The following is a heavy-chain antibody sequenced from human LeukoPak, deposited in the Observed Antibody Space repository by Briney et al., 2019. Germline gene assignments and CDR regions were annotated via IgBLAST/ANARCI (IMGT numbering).Heavy chain of an antibody. CDR1: GLSFSQYR. J-gene: IGHJ4*02. V-gene: IGHV3-48*04. CDR2: ISGSSSVI. D-gene: IGHD3-10*01. CDR3: ATSDRPGFGSHDY. Sequence: GGSMKLSCVVPGLSFSQYRMNWVRQAPGKGPEWISDISGSSSVINYADSVKGRFTISRDNDKNSLSLQMNSLRAEDTAVYYCATSDRPGFGSHDYWGQGTLVTVSS.